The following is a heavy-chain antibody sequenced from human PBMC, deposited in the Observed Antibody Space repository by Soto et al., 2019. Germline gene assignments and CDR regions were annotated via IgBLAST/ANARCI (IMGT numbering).Heavy chain of an antibody. CDR1: GRSISSGGYY. CDR3: SSSSLYGMDF. Sequence: SETLSLTCTVSGRSISSGGYYWSWIRQHPGKGLEWIRNIYYSGNAYYNPSLKSRLIISIDTSKNQLSLKVASVTAADTDVYYCSSSSLYGMDFCGQGTTVTFSS. V-gene: IGHV4-30-4*08. CDR2: IYYSGNA. J-gene: IGHJ6*02.